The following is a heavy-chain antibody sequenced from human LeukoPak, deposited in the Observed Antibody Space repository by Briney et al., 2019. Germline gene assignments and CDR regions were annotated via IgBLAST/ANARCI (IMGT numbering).Heavy chain of an antibody. J-gene: IGHJ3*02. CDR2: INPNSGGT. V-gene: IGHV1-2*02. Sequence: ASVKVSCKASGYTFTSYAMNWVRQAPGQGLEWMGWINPNSGGTKNAQNFQGRVTMTRDTSISTACMELSRLRSDDTAVYYCARYSSSPWAFDIWGQGTMVTVSS. D-gene: IGHD6-13*01. CDR3: ARYSSSPWAFDI. CDR1: GYTFTSYA.